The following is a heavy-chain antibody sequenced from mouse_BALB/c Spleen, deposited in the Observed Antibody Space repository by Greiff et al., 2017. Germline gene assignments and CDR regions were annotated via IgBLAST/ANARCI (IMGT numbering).Heavy chain of an antibody. CDR3: TKNHYCGSSHYDFDY. J-gene: IGHJ2*01. Sequence: DVKLVESGGGLVQPGGSRKLSCAASGFTFSSFGMHWVRQAPEKGLEWVAYISSGSSTIYYADTVKGRFTISRDNPKNTLFLQMTSLRSEDTAMYYCTKNHYCGSSHYDFDYWGQGTTLTVSS. CDR2: ISSGSSTI. V-gene: IGHV5-17*02. CDR1: GFTFSSFG. D-gene: IGHD1-1*01.